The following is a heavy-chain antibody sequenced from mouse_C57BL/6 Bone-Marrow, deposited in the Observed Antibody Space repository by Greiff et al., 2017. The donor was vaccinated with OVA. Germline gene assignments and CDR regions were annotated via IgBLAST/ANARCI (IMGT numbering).Heavy chain of an antibody. CDR1: GYAFSSSW. CDR3: ARIYDGYHRYLDY. D-gene: IGHD2-3*01. V-gene: IGHV1-82*01. Sequence: VKLLESGPELVKPGASVKISCKASGYAFSSSWMNWVKQRPGKGLEWIGRIYPGDGDTNYNGKFKGKATLTADKSSSTAYMQLSSLTSEDSAVYFCARIYDGYHRYLDYWGQGTTLTVSS. J-gene: IGHJ2*01. CDR2: IYPGDGDT.